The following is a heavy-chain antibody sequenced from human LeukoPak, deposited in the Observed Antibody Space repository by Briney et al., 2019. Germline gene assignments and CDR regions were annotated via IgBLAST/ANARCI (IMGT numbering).Heavy chain of an antibody. CDR2: IYYSGST. CDR1: GGSISSYY. Sequence: PSETLSLTCTVSGGSISSYYWSWIRQPPGKGLEWIGYIYYSGSTNYNPSLKSRVTISVDTSKNQFSLTLSSVTAADTAVYYCARDPTYYDLGWFDPWGQGTLVTVSS. D-gene: IGHD3-3*01. V-gene: IGHV4-59*01. J-gene: IGHJ5*02. CDR3: ARDPTYYDLGWFDP.